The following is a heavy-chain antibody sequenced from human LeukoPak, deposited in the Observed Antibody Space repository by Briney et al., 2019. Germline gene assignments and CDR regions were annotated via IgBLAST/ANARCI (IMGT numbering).Heavy chain of an antibody. D-gene: IGHD6-6*01. CDR2: IYPGDSDT. V-gene: IGHV5-51*01. J-gene: IGHJ6*03. CDR3: ARHEMGRRQLVRTYYDYYMGV. Sequence: GKSLKISCKGSGYSFTSYWIGWVRQMPGKGLEWMGIIYPGDSDTRYSPSFQGQVTISADKSISTAYLQWSSLKASDTAMYYCARHEMGRRQLVRTYYDYYMGVWGKGTTVTVSS. CDR1: GYSFTSYW.